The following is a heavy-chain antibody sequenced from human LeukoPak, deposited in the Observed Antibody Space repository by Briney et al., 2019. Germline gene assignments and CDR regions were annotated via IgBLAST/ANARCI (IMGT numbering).Heavy chain of an antibody. Sequence: PSETLSLTCAVYGGSFSGYYWSWIRQPPGKGLEWIGEINHSGSTNYNPSLKSRVTISVDTSKNQFSLKLSSVTAADTAVYYCARRIPRYCSGGSCYEPGIIDYWGQGTLVTVSS. CDR1: GGSFSGYY. V-gene: IGHV4-34*01. J-gene: IGHJ4*02. CDR3: ARRIPRYCSGGSCYEPGIIDY. CDR2: INHSGST. D-gene: IGHD2-15*01.